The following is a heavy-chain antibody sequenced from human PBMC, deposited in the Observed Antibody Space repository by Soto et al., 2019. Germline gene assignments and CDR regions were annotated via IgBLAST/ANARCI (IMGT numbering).Heavy chain of an antibody. CDR3: TRHEEEGFVGDYYYGMDV. CDR1: GCTFSGSA. CDR2: IRSKANSYAT. V-gene: IGHV3-73*01. Sequence: PGGSQRLSCAASGCTFSGSAIHWVRQASGKGLEWVGRIRSKANSYATAYAASVKGRFTISRDDSKNTAYLQMNSLKTEDTAVYYCTRHEEEGFVGDYYYGMDVRGQRTTVTGSS. J-gene: IGHJ6*02. D-gene: IGHD3-16*01.